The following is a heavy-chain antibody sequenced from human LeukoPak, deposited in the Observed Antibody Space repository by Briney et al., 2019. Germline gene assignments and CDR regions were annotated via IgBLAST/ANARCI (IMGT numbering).Heavy chain of an antibody. CDR3: ASSYCYDSSGYYYLHAFDI. Sequence: NPSETLSLTCTVSGGSISSSSYYWGWIRQPPGKGLEWIGSIYYSGSTYYNPSLKSRVTISVDTSKNQFSLKLSSVTAADTAVYYCASSYCYDSSGYYYLHAFDIWGQGTMVTVSS. V-gene: IGHV4-39*07. J-gene: IGHJ3*02. CDR1: GGSISSSSYY. D-gene: IGHD3-22*01. CDR2: IYYSGST.